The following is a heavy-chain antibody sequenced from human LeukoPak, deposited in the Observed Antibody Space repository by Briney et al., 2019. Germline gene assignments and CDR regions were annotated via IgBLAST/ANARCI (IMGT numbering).Heavy chain of an antibody. CDR1: GFTFSDYY. Sequence: PGGSLRLSCAASGFTFSDYYMSWIRQAPGKGLEWLSYISSSGSTAYYADSVKGRFTVSRDNAKNSLYLHMNSLRAEDTAVYYCAIQMTMIVVVPYFDYWGQGTLVTVSS. CDR3: AIQMTMIVVVPYFDY. D-gene: IGHD3-22*01. CDR2: ISSSGSTA. J-gene: IGHJ4*02. V-gene: IGHV3-11*04.